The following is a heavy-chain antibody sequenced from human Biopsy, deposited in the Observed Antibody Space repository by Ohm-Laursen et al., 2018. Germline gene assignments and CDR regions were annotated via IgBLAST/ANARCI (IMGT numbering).Heavy chain of an antibody. D-gene: IGHD5-24*01. CDR2: IYYSGIAA. CDR1: GGSIRSYY. CDR3: ARGGFGLDGYNSP. V-gene: IGHV4-59*01. Sequence: SETLSLTCTVSGGSIRSYYWSWIRQPPGKGLEWIGYIYYSGIAANYNPSLKGRVTISVDTSKHQFSLRLTSATAADTAVYYCARGGFGLDGYNSPWGRGTLVTVSS. J-gene: IGHJ5*02.